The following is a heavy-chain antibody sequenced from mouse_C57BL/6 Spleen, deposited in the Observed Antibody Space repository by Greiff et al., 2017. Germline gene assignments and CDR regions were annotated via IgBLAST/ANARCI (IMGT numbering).Heavy chain of an antibody. V-gene: IGHV1-52*01. Sequence: QVQLQQPGAELVRPGSSVKLSCKASGYTFTSYWMPWVKQRPIQGLEWIGNIDPSDRKTHYNQKFKDKATLPVDKSSSTAYMQLSSLPSEDSAVYYCAGSSYVSWFAYWGQGTLVTVSA. D-gene: IGHD1-1*01. J-gene: IGHJ3*01. CDR3: AGSSYVSWFAY. CDR1: GYTFTSYW. CDR2: IDPSDRKT.